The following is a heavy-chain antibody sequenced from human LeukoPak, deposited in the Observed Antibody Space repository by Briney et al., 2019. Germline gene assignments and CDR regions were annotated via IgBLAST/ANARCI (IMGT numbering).Heavy chain of an antibody. Sequence: PGGSLRLSCAASGFTVSSNYMSWVRQAPGKGLEWVSVIYSGGSTYYADSVKGRSTISRDNSKNTLYLQMNSLRAEDTAVYYCARYIRGAFDIWGQGTMVTVSS. CDR3: ARYIRGAFDI. D-gene: IGHD3-16*01. CDR2: IYSGGST. V-gene: IGHV3-53*01. J-gene: IGHJ3*02. CDR1: GFTVSSNY.